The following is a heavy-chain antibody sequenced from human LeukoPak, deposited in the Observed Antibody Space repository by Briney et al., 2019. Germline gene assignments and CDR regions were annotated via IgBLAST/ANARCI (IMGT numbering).Heavy chain of an antibody. CDR2: IIQSGTT. Sequence: SETLSLTCTVSGGSITSSTYYWGWIRQPPGKGLEWIGTIIQSGTTYYNPSLKSRVTISVDTSRNQFSLKLSSVTAADTAVYYCARGSGVNWFDPWGQGTLVTVSS. D-gene: IGHD3-10*01. CDR3: ARGSGVNWFDP. V-gene: IGHV4-39*07. CDR1: GGSITSSTYY. J-gene: IGHJ5*02.